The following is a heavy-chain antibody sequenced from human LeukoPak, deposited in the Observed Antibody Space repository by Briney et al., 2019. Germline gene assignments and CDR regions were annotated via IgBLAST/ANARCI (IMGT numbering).Heavy chain of an antibody. CDR2: IYPGDSDT. CDR3: ARINSSSWYLPQYFDY. Sequence: GDSLRISCKGSGYSFTSYWIGWVRQMPGKGLEWMGIIYPGDSDTRYSPPFQGQVTISADKSTSTAYLQWSSLKAADTAMYYCARINSSSWYLPQYFDYWGQGTLVTVSS. D-gene: IGHD6-13*01. V-gene: IGHV5-51*01. J-gene: IGHJ4*02. CDR1: GYSFTSYW.